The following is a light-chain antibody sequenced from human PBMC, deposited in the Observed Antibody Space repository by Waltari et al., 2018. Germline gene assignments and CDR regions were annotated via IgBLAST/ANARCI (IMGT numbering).Light chain of an antibody. V-gene: IGLV2-23*02. CDR3: CSYAGSAVSV. CDR2: DVN. J-gene: IGLJ3*02. Sequence: QSALTQTATVSGSPGQSITLSCTRASSYIWKYNLVSWYQQHPGKSPTLKIYDVNKRPSGVSNRFSDSKSGNTAFLTTSGLETADEADYYCCSYAGSAVSVFGGGTKLTVL. CDR1: SSYIWKYNL.